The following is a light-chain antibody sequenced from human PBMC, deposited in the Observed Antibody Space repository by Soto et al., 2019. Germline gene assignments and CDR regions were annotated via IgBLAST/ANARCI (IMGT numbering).Light chain of an antibody. Sequence: DMEVTQSPSTLSVSVGDSVTITGRASQSISPWLAGYQQKPGKAPTLLIYKASSLGGVLPSMFSRSVSGTYFNITISSLQPDDFATYYCQQYHTYPLTFGGGTTVQIK. V-gene: IGKV1-5*03. CDR3: QQYHTYPLT. CDR1: QSISPW. CDR2: KAS. J-gene: IGKJ4*01.